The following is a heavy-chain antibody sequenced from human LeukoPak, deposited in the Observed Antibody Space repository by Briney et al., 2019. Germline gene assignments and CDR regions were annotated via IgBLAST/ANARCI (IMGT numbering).Heavy chain of an antibody. CDR2: IIPIFGTA. Sequence: SVKVSCKASGVTFSSYAISWVRQVPEQGLEWMGGIIPIFGTANYAQKFQGRVTITADESTSTAYMELSSLRSEDTAVSYCARSGYYTGTWFDPWGQGTLVTVSS. J-gene: IGHJ5*02. CDR1: GVTFSSYA. CDR3: ARSGYYTGTWFDP. V-gene: IGHV1-69*13. D-gene: IGHD3-3*01.